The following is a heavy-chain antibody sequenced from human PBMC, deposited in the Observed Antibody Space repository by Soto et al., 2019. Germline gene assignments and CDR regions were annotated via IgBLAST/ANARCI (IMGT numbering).Heavy chain of an antibody. J-gene: IGHJ6*02. CDR1: GFTFSSYS. Sequence: GGSLSLSCAASGFTFSSYSMNWVRQAPGKGLEWVSSISSSSSYIYYADSVKGRFTISRDNAKNSLYLQMNSLRAEDTAVYYCARDYYGSGSYLDYYYYYGMDVWGQGTTVTVSS. CDR2: ISSSSSYI. V-gene: IGHV3-21*01. CDR3: ARDYYGSGSYLDYYYYYGMDV. D-gene: IGHD3-10*01.